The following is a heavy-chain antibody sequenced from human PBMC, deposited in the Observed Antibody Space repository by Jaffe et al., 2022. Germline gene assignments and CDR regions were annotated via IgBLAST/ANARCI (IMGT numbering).Heavy chain of an antibody. D-gene: IGHD3-22*01. CDR1: GFTVSSNY. J-gene: IGHJ4*02. V-gene: IGHV3-66*02. CDR2: IYSGGST. Sequence: EVQLVESGGGLVQPGGSLRLSCAASGFTVSSNYMSWVRQAPGKGLEWVSVIYSGGSTYYADSVKGRFTISRDNSKNTLYLQMNSLRAEDTAVYYCARATYYYDGEDYWGQGTLVTVSS. CDR3: ARATYYYDGEDY.